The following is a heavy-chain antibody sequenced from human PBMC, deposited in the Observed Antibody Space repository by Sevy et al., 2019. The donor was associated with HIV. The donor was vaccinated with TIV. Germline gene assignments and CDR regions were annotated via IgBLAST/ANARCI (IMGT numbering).Heavy chain of an antibody. CDR3: AKALGYGSNSHWYFDL. CDR1: GFTFDDYA. CDR2: ISWNSGSI. D-gene: IGHD4-4*01. V-gene: IGHV3-9*01. J-gene: IGHJ2*01. Sequence: GGSLRLSCAASGFTFDDYAMHWVRQAPGKGLEWVSGISWNSGSIGYSDSVKGRFTISRDNAKNSLYLQMNSLRADDTALYYCAKALGYGSNSHWYFDLWGRGTLVTVSS.